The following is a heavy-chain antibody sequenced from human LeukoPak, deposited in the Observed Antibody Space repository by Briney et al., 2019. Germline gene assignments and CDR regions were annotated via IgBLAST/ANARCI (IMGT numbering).Heavy chain of an antibody. CDR3: ARQKNSETYWYYFDY. D-gene: IGHD1-26*01. J-gene: IGHJ4*02. CDR1: GSSFSTYW. CDR2: IYPGDSDT. Sequence: GESLKISCQGSGSSFSTYWIGWVRRLPGKGLEWMGIIYPGDSDTRYSPSFQGHVTISADKSSHTAYLQWSSLKASDTAMYYCARQKNSETYWYYFDYWGQGTLVTVSS. V-gene: IGHV5-51*01.